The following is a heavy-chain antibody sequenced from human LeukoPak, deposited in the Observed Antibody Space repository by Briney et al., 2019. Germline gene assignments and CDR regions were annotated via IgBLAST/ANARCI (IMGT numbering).Heavy chain of an antibody. D-gene: IGHD5-24*01. CDR1: GFTFSTYA. V-gene: IGHV3-23*01. CDR3: AKDREATYLWGFLDY. Sequence: GGSLSLSCAASGFTFSTYAMSWVRQAPGKGLEWVSAIVGSGGTTYYADFVKGRFTISRDNSKNTLHLQMSSLRAEDTAIYYCAKDREATYLWGFLDYWGQGTLVTVSS. J-gene: IGHJ4*02. CDR2: IVGSGGTT.